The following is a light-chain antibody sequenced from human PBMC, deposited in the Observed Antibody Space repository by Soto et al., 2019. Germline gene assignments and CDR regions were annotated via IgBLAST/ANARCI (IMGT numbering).Light chain of an antibody. Sequence: QSVLTQPPSASGTPGQRVTISCSGSSSNIGSNTVNWYQQLPGTAPKLFIYSNNQRPSGVPDRFSGSKSGTSASLAISGLQSEDEADYYYAAWDDSLNGLVVFGGGTKLTVL. J-gene: IGLJ2*01. CDR2: SNN. V-gene: IGLV1-44*01. CDR3: AAWDDSLNGLVV. CDR1: SSNIGSNT.